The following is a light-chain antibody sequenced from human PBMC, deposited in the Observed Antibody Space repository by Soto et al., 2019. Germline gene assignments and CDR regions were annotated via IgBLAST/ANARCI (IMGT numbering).Light chain of an antibody. V-gene: IGKV1D-12*01. CDR2: GAS. J-gene: IGKJ1*01. CDR3: QQAYTFPRT. Sequence: DIQVTQSPSSVSASVGDRVTITCLASQDISHYLAWYQQKPGKAPKLLIYGASSLQSGVPSRFSGSGSGTDFTLTISSLQPEDFETFYCQQAYTFPRTFGQGTTVDIK. CDR1: QDISHY.